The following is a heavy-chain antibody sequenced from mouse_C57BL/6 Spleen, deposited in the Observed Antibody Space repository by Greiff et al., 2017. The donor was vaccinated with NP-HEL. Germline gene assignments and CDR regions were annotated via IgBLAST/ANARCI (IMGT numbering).Heavy chain of an antibody. V-gene: IGHV3-1*01. CDR1: GYSITSGYA. J-gene: IGHJ3*01. D-gene: IGHD1-1*01. CDR2: ISYSGST. Sequence: VQLKESGPGMVKPSQSLSFTCTVTGYSITSGYAWPWIRHFPGNKLEWMGSISYSGSTNYNPSLKSRISISHDTSKNHFFLKLNALTTEYTATYYCASGYYGSSPFAYWGQGTLVTVSA. CDR3: ASGYYGSSPFAY.